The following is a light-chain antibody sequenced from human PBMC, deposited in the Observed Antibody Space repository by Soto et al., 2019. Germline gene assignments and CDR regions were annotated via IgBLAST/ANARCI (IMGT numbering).Light chain of an antibody. CDR3: QQHGISHIT. Sequence: ERVLTQSPGTLSLSPGERATLSCRASQSVSSNYLAWYQKKPGRAPRLLIYGASTRATGIPDRFSGSGSGTDFILTISRLEPEDFAVYYCQQHGISHITFGQGTRLEIK. CDR2: GAS. J-gene: IGKJ5*01. V-gene: IGKV3-20*01. CDR1: QSVSSNY.